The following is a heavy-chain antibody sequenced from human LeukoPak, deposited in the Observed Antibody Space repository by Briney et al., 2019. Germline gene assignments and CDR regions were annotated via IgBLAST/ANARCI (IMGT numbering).Heavy chain of an antibody. J-gene: IGHJ4*02. V-gene: IGHV4-34*01. CDR2: INHSGST. Sequence: KPSETLSLTCAVYGGSFSGYYWSWIRQPPGKGLEWIGEINHSGSTNYNPSLKSRVTISVDTSKNQFSLKLSSVTAADTAVYYCARGPEQADWGQGTLVTVSS. CDR1: GGSFSGYY. CDR3: ARGPEQAD. D-gene: IGHD1/OR15-1a*01.